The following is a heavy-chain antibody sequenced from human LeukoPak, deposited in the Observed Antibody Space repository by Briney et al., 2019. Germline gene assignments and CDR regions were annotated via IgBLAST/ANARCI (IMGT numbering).Heavy chain of an antibody. D-gene: IGHD2-2*03. CDR2: IFYSGKT. V-gene: IGHV4-39*02. Sequence: PSETLSLICTVSNGSMTSDSYYWAWVRQPPGKGLEWIGTIFYSGKTHYSGYLPIRVTVSHDQLQKNFSLRLTSVTAPDRAVHYCARLWIVADCFDAWGQGALVTVSS. J-gene: IGHJ5*02. CDR3: ARLWIVADCFDA. CDR1: NGSMTSDSYY.